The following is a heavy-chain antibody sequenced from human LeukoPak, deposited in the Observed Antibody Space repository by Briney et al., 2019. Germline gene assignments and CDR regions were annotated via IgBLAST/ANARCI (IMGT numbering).Heavy chain of an antibody. J-gene: IGHJ4*02. V-gene: IGHV3-48*04. CDR3: ARDHGYWTH. Sequence: GGSLRLSCAASGFTVSSNYMSWVRQAPGKGLEWVSYISSSSSIIYYADSVKGRFTISRDNAKNSLYLQMNSLRAEDTAVYYCARDHGYWTHWGQGTLVTVSS. CDR2: ISSSSSII. CDR1: GFTVSSNY. D-gene: IGHD2-8*02.